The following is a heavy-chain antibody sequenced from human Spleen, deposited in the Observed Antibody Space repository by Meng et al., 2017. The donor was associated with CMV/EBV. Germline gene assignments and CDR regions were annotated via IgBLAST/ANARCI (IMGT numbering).Heavy chain of an antibody. Sequence: CTASGYKFDLYGITWVRQAPGQGLQWVGWVSAANGDTDYGQKFQGRVTVTADTFTKTAYMEMRSLRSDDSAMYYCARAGAAVTTNFDFWGQGTLVTVSS. CDR2: VSAANGDT. CDR3: ARAGAAVTTNFDF. J-gene: IGHJ4*02. V-gene: IGHV1-18*01. CDR1: GYKFDLYG. D-gene: IGHD4-17*01.